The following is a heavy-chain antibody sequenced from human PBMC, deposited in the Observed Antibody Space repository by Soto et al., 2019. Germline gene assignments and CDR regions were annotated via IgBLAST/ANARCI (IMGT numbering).Heavy chain of an antibody. CDR3: AKDVDTAMGDYGDYVPVGAFDI. Sequence: EVQLLESGGGLVQPGGSLRLSCAASGFTFSSYAMSWVRQAPGKGLEWVSAISGSGGSTYYADSVKGRFTISRDNSKNTLYLQMNSLRAEDTAVYYCAKDVDTAMGDYGDYVPVGAFDIWGQGTMVTVSS. CDR2: ISGSGGST. CDR1: GFTFSSYA. D-gene: IGHD4-17*01. J-gene: IGHJ3*02. V-gene: IGHV3-23*01.